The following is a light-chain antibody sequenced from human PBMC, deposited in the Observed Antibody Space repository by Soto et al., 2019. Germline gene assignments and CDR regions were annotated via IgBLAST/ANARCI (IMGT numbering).Light chain of an antibody. CDR2: EGS. CDR3: CSYAGSSTLV. CDR1: SSDVGSYNL. J-gene: IGLJ1*01. Sequence: ALTQPASVSGSPGQSITISCTGTSSDVGSYNLVSWYQQHPGKAPKLMIYEGSKRPSGVSNRFSGSKSGNTASLTISGLQAEDEADYYCCSYAGSSTLVFGTGTKVTVL. V-gene: IGLV2-23*01.